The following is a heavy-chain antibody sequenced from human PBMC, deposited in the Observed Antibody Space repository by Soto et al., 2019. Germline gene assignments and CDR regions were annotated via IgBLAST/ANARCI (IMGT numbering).Heavy chain of an antibody. D-gene: IGHD3-10*01. Sequence: ASVKVSCKASGYTFTSYGISWVRQAPGQGLEWMGWISAYNGNTNYAQKLQGRVTMTTDTSTSTAYMELRSLRSDDTAVYYCARRVWFGELLTNWFDPWGQGTLVTVSS. V-gene: IGHV1-18*01. CDR3: ARRVWFGELLTNWFDP. CDR2: ISAYNGNT. CDR1: GYTFTSYG. J-gene: IGHJ5*02.